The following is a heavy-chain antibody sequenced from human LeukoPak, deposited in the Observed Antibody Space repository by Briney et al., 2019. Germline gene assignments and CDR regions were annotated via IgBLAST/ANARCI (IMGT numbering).Heavy chain of an antibody. Sequence: SETLSLTCTVSGGSISSSSYYWGWIRQPPGKGLEWIGSIYYSGSTNYNPSLKSRVTISVDTSKNQFSLKLSSVTAADTAVYYCASWGLLWFGEPFDYWGQGTLVTVSS. V-gene: IGHV4-39*07. CDR3: ASWGLLWFGEPFDY. CDR2: IYYSGST. D-gene: IGHD3-10*01. CDR1: GGSISSSSYY. J-gene: IGHJ4*02.